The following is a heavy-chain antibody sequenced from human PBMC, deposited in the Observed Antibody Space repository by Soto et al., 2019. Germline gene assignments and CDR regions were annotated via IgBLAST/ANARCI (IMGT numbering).Heavy chain of an antibody. Sequence: GASVKVSCKASGYTFTGYYMHWVRQAPGQGLEWMGWINPNSGGTNYAQKFQGWVAMTSDTSISTAYMELSRLRSDDTAVYYCARGSFLYVLPDYWGQGTLVTVSS. CDR3: ARGSFLYVLPDY. D-gene: IGHD3-10*01. CDR1: GYTFTGYY. CDR2: INPNSGGT. V-gene: IGHV1-2*04. J-gene: IGHJ4*02.